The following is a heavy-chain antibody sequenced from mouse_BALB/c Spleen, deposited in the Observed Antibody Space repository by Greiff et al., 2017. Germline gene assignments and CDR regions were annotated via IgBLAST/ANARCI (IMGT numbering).Heavy chain of an antibody. J-gene: IGHJ4*01. D-gene: IGHD1-1*01. Sequence: EVQRVESGGGLVQPGGSRKLSCAASGFTFSSFGMHWVRQAPEKGLEWVAYISSGSSTIYYADTVKGRFTISRDNPKNTLFLQMTSLRSEDTAMYYCATEEGSYGSSFYYAMDDWGQGTSVTVSS. CDR1: GFTFSSFG. CDR2: ISSGSSTI. CDR3: ATEEGSYGSSFYYAMDD. V-gene: IGHV5-17*02.